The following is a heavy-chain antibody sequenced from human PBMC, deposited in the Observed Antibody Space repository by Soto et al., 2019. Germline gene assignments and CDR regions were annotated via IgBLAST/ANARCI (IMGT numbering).Heavy chain of an antibody. CDR3: AREVTPAYDFWSQHPPGYYFDY. V-gene: IGHV3-11*01. Sequence: GGSLRLSCAASGFTFSDYYMSWIRQAPGKGLEWVSYISSSGSTIYYADSGQGRFTISRDNAKNSLYLQMNSLRAEDTAVYYCAREVTPAYDFWSQHPPGYYFDYWGQGTLVTVSS. J-gene: IGHJ4*02. D-gene: IGHD3-3*01. CDR1: GFTFSDYY. CDR2: ISSSGSTI.